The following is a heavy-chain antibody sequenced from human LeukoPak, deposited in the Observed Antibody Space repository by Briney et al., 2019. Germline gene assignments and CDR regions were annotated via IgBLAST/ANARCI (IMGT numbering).Heavy chain of an antibody. CDR3: ARGGSVAAAGWAGAFDM. Sequence: KSSETLSLTCTVSGGSISSYYWSWIRQPAGKGLEWIGRIYTSGSTNYNPSLKSRVTISVDTSTNQFSLRLTSVTAADTAVYYCARGGSVAAAGWAGAFDMWGQGTMVTVSS. V-gene: IGHV4-4*07. CDR2: IYTSGST. D-gene: IGHD6-13*01. CDR1: GGSISSYY. J-gene: IGHJ3*02.